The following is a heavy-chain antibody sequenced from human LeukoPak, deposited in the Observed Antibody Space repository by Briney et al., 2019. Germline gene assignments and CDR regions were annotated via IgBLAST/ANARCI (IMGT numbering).Heavy chain of an antibody. CDR2: INNRVGT. V-gene: IGHV4-34*01. D-gene: IGHD5-24*01. CDR3: ARGPKQGRNDYNSAEHRYYYYYYGMDV. CDR1: APSFSGYY. Sequence: SDTLSPTCAVYAPSFSGYYTSSIRQPPGKGLEWIGEINNRVGTTFNPSLTRGATPSVDTSKNQFYVKLSSVTAADKAVYYCARGPKQGRNDYNSAEHRYYYYYYGMDVWGQGTTVTVSS. J-gene: IGHJ6*02.